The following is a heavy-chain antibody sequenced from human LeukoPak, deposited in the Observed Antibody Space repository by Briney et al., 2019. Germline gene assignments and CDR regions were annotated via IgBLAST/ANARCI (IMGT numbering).Heavy chain of an antibody. D-gene: IGHD5-12*01. Sequence: GGSLRLSCAASGFSFNNYAMSWVRQAPGKGLEWVSIIIASSSSTFYADSVKGRFTISRDNSKNTLYLQMNSLRVEDTAVYYCVKGGYDYVEVAYFDFWGQGTLVTVSS. J-gene: IGHJ4*02. CDR1: GFSFNNYA. V-gene: IGHV3-23*01. CDR3: VKGGYDYVEVAYFDF. CDR2: IIASSSST.